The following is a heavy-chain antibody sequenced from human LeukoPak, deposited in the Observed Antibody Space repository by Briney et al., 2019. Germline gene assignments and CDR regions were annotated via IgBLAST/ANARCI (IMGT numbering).Heavy chain of an antibody. J-gene: IGHJ4*02. D-gene: IGHD5-24*01. Sequence: TSEPLSLTCAVYGGSFSGYYWSWIRQPPGKGLEWIGEINHSGSTNYNPSLKSRVTISVDTSKNQFSLKLSSVTAADTAVYYCARGRDGYPDDWGQGTLVTVSS. V-gene: IGHV4-34*01. CDR3: ARGRDGYPDD. CDR1: GGSFSGYY. CDR2: INHSGST.